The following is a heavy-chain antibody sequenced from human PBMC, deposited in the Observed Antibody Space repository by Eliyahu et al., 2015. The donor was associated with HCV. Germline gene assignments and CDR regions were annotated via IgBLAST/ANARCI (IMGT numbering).Heavy chain of an antibody. CDR2: IYYSGST. Sequence: QVQLQESGPGLVKPSQTLSLTCTXXGXXISSXGYYXSWIRQHPGKGLEWIGYIYYSGSTYYNPSLKSLVTISVDTSKNQFSLKLSSVTAADTAVYYCARAASYVDILTGYYNKWYFDLWGRGTLVTVSS. V-gene: IGHV4-31*01. CDR1: GXXISSXGYY. J-gene: IGHJ2*01. D-gene: IGHD3-9*01. CDR3: ARAASYVDILTGYYNKWYFDL.